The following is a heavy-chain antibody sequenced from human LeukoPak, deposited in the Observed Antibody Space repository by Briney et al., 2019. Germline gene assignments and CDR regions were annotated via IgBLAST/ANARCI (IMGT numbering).Heavy chain of an antibody. CDR3: ARETSLAGFASGLGFNY. CDR2: IYGSGNT. Sequence: MPSETLSLTCTVSGGSISSWYWSWIRQPPGKGLEWIGYIYGSGNTNYNPSLKSRVTMSIDRSKNQFSLKLTSVTAADTATYYCARETSLAGFASGLGFNYWGQGILVTVSS. CDR1: GGSISSWY. V-gene: IGHV4-59*01. J-gene: IGHJ4*02. D-gene: IGHD6-19*01.